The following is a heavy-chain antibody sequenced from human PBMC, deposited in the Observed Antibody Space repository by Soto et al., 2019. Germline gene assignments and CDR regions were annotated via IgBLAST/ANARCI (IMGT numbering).Heavy chain of an antibody. CDR2: INHSGRS. V-gene: IGHV4-34*01. CDR1: GESFSGYY. J-gene: IGHJ4*02. Sequence: PSETLSLTCPVYGESFSGYYWRWIRQPPGKGLEWIGKINHSGRSYYNPSLKSRVTMSVDTSKNQFSLTLNSVTAADAAVYYCARQRTTVVTQAYFDHWGQGTLVTVSS. D-gene: IGHD4-17*01. CDR3: ARQRTTVVTQAYFDH.